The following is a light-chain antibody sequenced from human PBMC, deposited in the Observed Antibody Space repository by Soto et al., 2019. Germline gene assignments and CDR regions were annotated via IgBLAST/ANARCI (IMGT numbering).Light chain of an antibody. CDR1: SSDVGGYNY. CDR2: EVS. CDR3: SSYTSSSTLV. Sequence: QSALTQPASVSGSPGQSITISCTGTSSDVGGYNYVSWYQQHPGKAPKLMIYEVSNRPSGVSNRISGSKSGNTASLTISGRKAEDEADYYCSSYTSSSTLVFGGGPKLTVL. V-gene: IGLV2-14*01. J-gene: IGLJ3*02.